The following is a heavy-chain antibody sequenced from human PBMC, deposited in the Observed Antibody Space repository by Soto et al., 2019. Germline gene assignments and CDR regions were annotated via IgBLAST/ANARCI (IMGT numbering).Heavy chain of an antibody. J-gene: IGHJ4*02. CDR2: ISYVGSNK. Sequence: QVQLVESGGGVVQPGRSLRLSCAASGFTFSSYGMHWVRQAPGKGLEWVTVISYVGSNKYYADSVKGRFTISRDNSKNTLYLQMNSLRAEDTAVYYCAKAVYSGSYFDYWGQGTLVTVSS. CDR1: GFTFSSYG. V-gene: IGHV3-30*18. CDR3: AKAVYSGSYFDY. D-gene: IGHD1-26*01.